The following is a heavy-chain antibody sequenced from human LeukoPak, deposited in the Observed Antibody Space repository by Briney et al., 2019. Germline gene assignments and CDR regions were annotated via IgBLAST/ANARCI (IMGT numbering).Heavy chain of an antibody. D-gene: IGHD3-3*01. V-gene: IGHV4-59*01. Sequence: PSQTLSLTCTVSGGSISSYYWSWIRQPPGKGLEWIGYIYYSGSTNYNPSLKSRVTISVDTSKNQFSLKLSSVTAADTAVYYCARATGSLRSLTDDIWGQGTMVIVSS. CDR1: GGSISSYY. J-gene: IGHJ3*02. CDR3: ARATGSLRSLTDDI. CDR2: IYYSGST.